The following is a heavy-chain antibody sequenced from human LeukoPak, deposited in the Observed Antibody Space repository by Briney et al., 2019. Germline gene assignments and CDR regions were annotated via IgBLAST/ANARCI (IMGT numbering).Heavy chain of an antibody. V-gene: IGHV1-2*02. Sequence: GASVKVSCKASGYTFTGYYMHWVRQAPGQGLEWMGWINPKSGGTVYAQKFRGRVTMTRDTSSSTAYMELSRLRFDDTVVYYCARGPRITIFGVVMANDAFDIWGQGTMVTVSS. CDR1: GYTFTGYY. J-gene: IGHJ3*02. CDR3: ARGPRITIFGVVMANDAFDI. CDR2: INPKSGGT. D-gene: IGHD3-3*01.